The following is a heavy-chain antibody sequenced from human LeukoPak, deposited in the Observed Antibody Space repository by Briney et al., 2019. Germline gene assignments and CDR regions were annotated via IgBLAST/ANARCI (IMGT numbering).Heavy chain of an antibody. D-gene: IGHD1/OR15-1a*01. J-gene: IGHJ5*02. CDR3: AKTGLPGTLFSWFDP. CDR1: GFTFSSYA. CDR2: ISDSGSST. Sequence: GGSLRLSCAASGFTFSSYAMSWVRQAPEKGLEWVSTISDSGSSTYYADSLKGRFTISRDNSKNTLYLQMNSLRAGDTAVYYCAKTGLPGTLFSWFDPWGQGTLVTVSS. V-gene: IGHV3-23*01.